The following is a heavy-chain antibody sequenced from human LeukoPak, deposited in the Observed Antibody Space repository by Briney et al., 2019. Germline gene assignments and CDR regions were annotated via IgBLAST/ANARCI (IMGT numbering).Heavy chain of an antibody. D-gene: IGHD3-10*01. J-gene: IGHJ4*02. CDR3: AKIRLGSGSPYYFDY. CDR1: GFTFSSYS. CDR2: ISGSGGST. Sequence: PGGSLRLSCAASGFTFSSYSMNWVRQAPGKGLEWVSAISGSGGSTYYADSVKGRFTISRDNSKNTLYLQMNSLRAEDTAVYYCAKIRLGSGSPYYFDYWGQGTLVTVSS. V-gene: IGHV3-23*01.